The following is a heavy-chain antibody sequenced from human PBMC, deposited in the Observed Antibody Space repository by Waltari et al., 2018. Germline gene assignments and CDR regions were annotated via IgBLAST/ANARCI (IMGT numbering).Heavy chain of an antibody. CDR3: ARDDSGGYWGY. CDR2: ISAYNGNT. D-gene: IGHD3-22*01. V-gene: IGHV1-18*01. CDR1: GYTFTSYS. Sequence: QVQLVQSGAEVKKPGASVKVSCKASGYTFTSYSIRWVRQAPGQGLEWMGWISAYNGNTRYEQKHQGRVTMTTDTATSTAYMELRSLRSDDTAVYYCARDDSGGYWGYWGQGTLVTVSS. J-gene: IGHJ4*02.